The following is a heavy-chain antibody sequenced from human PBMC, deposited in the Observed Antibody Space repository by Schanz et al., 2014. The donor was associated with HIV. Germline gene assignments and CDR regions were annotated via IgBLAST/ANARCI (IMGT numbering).Heavy chain of an antibody. J-gene: IGHJ6*02. CDR2: ISYDGSNK. V-gene: IGHV3-30*18. CDR3: AKGGRDILSYYGMDV. Sequence: QVQLVESGGGVVQPGRSLRLSCAASGFTFITYGMHWVRQAPGKGLEWVAGISYDGSNKYYADSVKGRFTISRDSFNNTLYLHMSSLRAEDTAVYYCAKGGRDILSYYGMDVWGQGTTVTVSS. D-gene: IGHD2-15*01. CDR1: GFTFITYG.